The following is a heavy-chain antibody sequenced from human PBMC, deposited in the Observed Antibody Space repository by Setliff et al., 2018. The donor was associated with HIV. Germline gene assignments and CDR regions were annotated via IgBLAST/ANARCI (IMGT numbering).Heavy chain of an antibody. CDR1: GGSISSGSYY. Sequence: SETLSLTCTVSGGSISSGSYYWSWIRQPAGKGLEWIGRIYTSGSTNYNPSLKSRVTISVDTSKNQFSLKLSSVTAADTAVYYCARDSGTTGWCVDVWGQGTTVTVTS. J-gene: IGHJ6*02. CDR3: ARDSGTTGWCVDV. D-gene: IGHD3-10*01. V-gene: IGHV4-61*02. CDR2: IYTSGST.